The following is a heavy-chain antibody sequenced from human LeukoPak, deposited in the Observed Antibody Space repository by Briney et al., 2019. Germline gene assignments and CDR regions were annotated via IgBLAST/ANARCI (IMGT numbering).Heavy chain of an antibody. CDR1: GGSFSCYY. CDR3: ARGRGLGSSSWYPLFDY. J-gene: IGHJ4*02. CDR2: INHSGST. Sequence: PSETLSLTCAVYGGSFSCYYWRWIRQPPGQGLEWIGEINHSGSTNYNPSLKSRVTISVDTSKNQFSLKLSSVTAADTAVYYCARGRGLGSSSWYPLFDYWGQGTLVTVSS. V-gene: IGHV4-34*01. D-gene: IGHD6-13*01.